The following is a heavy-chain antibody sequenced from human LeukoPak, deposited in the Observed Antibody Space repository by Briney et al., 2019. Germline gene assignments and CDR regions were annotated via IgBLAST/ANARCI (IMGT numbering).Heavy chain of an antibody. Sequence: PGGSLRLSCAASGFTFSSYWMSWVRQAPGQGLEWVANINQDGSEKNYVDSVKGRFTISRDNAKTTLYRQMNSLRAEDTAVYYCARAKSLFDSWGQGTLVTVSS. D-gene: IGHD3-10*01. CDR3: ARAKSLFDS. V-gene: IGHV3-7*04. CDR2: INQDGSEK. J-gene: IGHJ4*02. CDR1: GFTFSSYW.